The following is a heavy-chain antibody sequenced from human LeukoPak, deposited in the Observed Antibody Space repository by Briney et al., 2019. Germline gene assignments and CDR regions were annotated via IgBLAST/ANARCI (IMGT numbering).Heavy chain of an antibody. CDR2: INLSGGST. CDR1: GFTFINYY. Sequence: ASVTVSCKASGFTFINYYMHWVRQAPGQGLEWLGIINLSGGSTHYPQKFQDRVTMTRDTSTSTVYMELSSLRSEDTAVYYCARDLDYGEKSEDYWGQGTLVTVSS. D-gene: IGHD4/OR15-4a*01. J-gene: IGHJ4*02. V-gene: IGHV1-46*01. CDR3: ARDLDYGEKSEDY.